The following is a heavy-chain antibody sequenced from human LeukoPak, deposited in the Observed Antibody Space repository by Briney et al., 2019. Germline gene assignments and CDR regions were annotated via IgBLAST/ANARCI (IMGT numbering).Heavy chain of an antibody. Sequence: ASVKVSCKASGYTFTSYGISWVRQATGQGLEWMGWMNPNSGNTGYAQKFQGRVTMTRNTSISTAYMELSSLRSEDTAVYYCAVNYGSGSYYIPHRSFDYWGQGTLVTVSS. CDR2: MNPNSGNT. J-gene: IGHJ4*02. V-gene: IGHV1-8*02. CDR1: GYTFTSYG. D-gene: IGHD3-10*01. CDR3: AVNYGSGSYYIPHRSFDY.